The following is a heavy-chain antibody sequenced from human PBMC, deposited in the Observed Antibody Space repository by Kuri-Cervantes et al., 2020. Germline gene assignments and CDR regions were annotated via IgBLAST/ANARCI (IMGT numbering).Heavy chain of an antibody. CDR2: ISSGSSTI. CDR3: AKGPQAYYGSGSYYNDDAFDI. Sequence: GESLKISCAASGFTFSASAMNWVRQAPGKGLEWVSYISSGSSTIFYADSVKGRFTISRDNAKNSLYLQMNSLRAEDTAVYYCAKGPQAYYGSGSYYNDDAFDIWGQGTMVTVSS. CDR1: GFTFSASA. D-gene: IGHD3-10*01. V-gene: IGHV3-48*01. J-gene: IGHJ3*02.